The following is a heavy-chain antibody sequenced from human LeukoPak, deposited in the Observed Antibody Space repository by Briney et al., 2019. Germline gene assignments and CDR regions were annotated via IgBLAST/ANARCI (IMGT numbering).Heavy chain of an antibody. V-gene: IGHV4-39*01. CDR2: IYYTGST. D-gene: IGHD2-15*01. CDR1: GGSIITNDYC. J-gene: IGHJ3*02. Sequence: SETLSLTCTVSGGSIITNDYCWSWIRLPPGKGLEFIGTIYYTGSTYYNPSLKSRLTIAIDTSKIQFSLKLNSATAADTAVYYCARRGYYSGRFDIWGQGTRVTVSS. CDR3: ARRGYYSGRFDI.